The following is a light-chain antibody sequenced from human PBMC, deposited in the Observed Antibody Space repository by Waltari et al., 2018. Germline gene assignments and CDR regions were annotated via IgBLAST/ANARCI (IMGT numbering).Light chain of an antibody. CDR1: QSISSW. V-gene: IGKV1-5*03. Sequence: DIQMTQSPSTLSASVGDRVTITCRASQSISSWLAWYQQKPGKAPKLLIYKASSLESGVPSRFSGSGSGTEFTLTISSLQPDDFATYYCQQSYNNPRTFGPGTKVNIK. CDR3: QQSYNNPRT. J-gene: IGKJ3*01. CDR2: KAS.